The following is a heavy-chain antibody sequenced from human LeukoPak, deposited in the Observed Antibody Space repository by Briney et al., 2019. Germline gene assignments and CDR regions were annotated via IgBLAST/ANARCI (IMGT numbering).Heavy chain of an antibody. J-gene: IGHJ2*01. D-gene: IGHD5-18*01. CDR2: IYYSGST. V-gene: IGHV4-39*07. CDR1: GGSISSSNFY. Sequence: SETLSLTCTVSGGSISSSNFYWGWIRQPPGKGLEWIGSIYYSGSTYYNPSLKSRVTISVDTSKNQFSLKLSSVTAADTAVYYCARDVGRYTYGYRPTELYWYFDLWGRGTRVTVSS. CDR3: ARDVGRYTYGYRPTELYWYFDL.